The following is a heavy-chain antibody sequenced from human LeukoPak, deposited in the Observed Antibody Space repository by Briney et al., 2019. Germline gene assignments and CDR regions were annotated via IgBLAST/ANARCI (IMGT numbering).Heavy chain of an antibody. CDR2: ISSSSSYI. J-gene: IGHJ4*02. CDR3: ARDLQLASLFDY. V-gene: IGHV3-21*01. Sequence: GGSLRLSCAASGFTFSSYGMNWVRQAPGKGLEWVSSISSSSSYIYYADSVKGRFTISRDNAKNSLYLQMNSLRAEDTAVYYCARDLQLASLFDYWGQGTLVTVSS. CDR1: GFTFSSYG. D-gene: IGHD6-6*01.